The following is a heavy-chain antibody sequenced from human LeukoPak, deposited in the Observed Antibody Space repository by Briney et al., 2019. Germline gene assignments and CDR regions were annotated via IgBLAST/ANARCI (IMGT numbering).Heavy chain of an antibody. CDR3: ARWYCDKNICPSYYYGMDV. CDR1: AFTCSRYE. V-gene: IGHV3-48*03. J-gene: IGHJ6*02. Sequence: SYAASAFTCSRYENESARPASGIVLDWVYFISSGGSAVNYVDSVKDRFTISRDNAKNSLYLQMDSLRAEDTAVYYCARWYCDKNICPSYYYGMDVWGQGTTVTVSS. D-gene: IGHD2/OR15-2a*01. CDR2: ISSGGSAV.